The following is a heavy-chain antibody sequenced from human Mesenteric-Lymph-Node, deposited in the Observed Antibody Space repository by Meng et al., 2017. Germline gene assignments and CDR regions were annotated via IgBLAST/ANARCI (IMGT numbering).Heavy chain of an antibody. CDR1: GFTFSDSW. V-gene: IGHV3-74*01. J-gene: IGHJ4*02. CDR3: ARAVDGPGY. Sequence: GRLVGSGGGLFQSGASLRLACSASGFTFSDSWMHWVRQAPGKGLVWVSRINSDGSITNYADFVKGRFTVSRDNAKNTVFLQMNGLRAEDTALYYCARAVDGPGYWGQGTLVTVSS. CDR2: INSDGSIT. D-gene: IGHD2-8*01.